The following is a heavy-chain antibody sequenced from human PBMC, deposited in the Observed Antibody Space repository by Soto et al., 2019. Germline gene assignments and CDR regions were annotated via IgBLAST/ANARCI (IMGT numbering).Heavy chain of an antibody. CDR3: ARTASAGKYYYGMDV. Sequence: PGESLKISCKGSGYSFTNYWIDWVRQMPGKGLECMGIIYPGDSDTRYSPSFQGQVTISADKSISTAYLQWSSLKASDTAMYYCARTASAGKYYYGMDVWGQGTTVTVSS. D-gene: IGHD6-13*01. J-gene: IGHJ6*02. CDR2: IYPGDSDT. V-gene: IGHV5-51*01. CDR1: GYSFTNYW.